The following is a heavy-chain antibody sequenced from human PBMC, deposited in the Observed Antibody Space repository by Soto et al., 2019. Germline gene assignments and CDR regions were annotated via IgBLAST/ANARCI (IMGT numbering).Heavy chain of an antibody. CDR2: INSDGSST. V-gene: IGHV3-74*01. Sequence: GGSLRLSCAASGFTFSNYWMHWVRQAPGKGLVWVSRINSDGSSTSYADSVRGRFTISRDNAKNTLYLQMNSLGAEDTAVYYCARVSEYDILTGYPYYYYMDVWGKGTTVTVSS. CDR3: ARVSEYDILTGYPYYYYMDV. J-gene: IGHJ6*03. D-gene: IGHD3-9*01. CDR1: GFTFSNYW.